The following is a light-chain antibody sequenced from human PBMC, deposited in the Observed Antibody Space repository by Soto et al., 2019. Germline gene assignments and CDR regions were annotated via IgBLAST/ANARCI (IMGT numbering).Light chain of an antibody. CDR2: DVS. Sequence: QSALTQPASVSASPGQSITISCTGTSSDIGGYNYVSWYQQHPGKAPKLMISDVSNRPSGVSDRFSGSKSGNTASLTISGLQAEDEADYFCSSSTTTRIYVVFGGGTKVTVL. CDR3: SSSTTTRIYVV. V-gene: IGLV2-14*03. CDR1: SSDIGGYNY. J-gene: IGLJ2*01.